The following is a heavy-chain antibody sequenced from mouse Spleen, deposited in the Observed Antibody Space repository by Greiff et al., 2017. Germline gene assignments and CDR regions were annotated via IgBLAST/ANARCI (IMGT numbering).Heavy chain of an antibody. J-gene: IGHJ3*01. Sequence: VQLQQSGPELVKPGASVKLSCKASGYTFTSYDINWVKQRPGQGLEWIGWIYPRDGSTKYNEKFKGKATLTVDTSSSTAYMELHSLTSEDSAVYFCATSIYYDYDGAWFAYWGQGTLVTVSA. CDR1: GYTFTSYD. V-gene: IGHV1-85*01. CDR3: ATSIYYDYDGAWFAY. CDR2: IYPRDGST. D-gene: IGHD2-4*01.